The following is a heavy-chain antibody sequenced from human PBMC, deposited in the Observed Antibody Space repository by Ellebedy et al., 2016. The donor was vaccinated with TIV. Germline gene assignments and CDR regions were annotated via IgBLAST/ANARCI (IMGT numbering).Heavy chain of an antibody. J-gene: IGHJ5*01. CDR1: GFTFSTYA. Sequence: GGSLRLSXAASGFTFSTYAMYWVRQAPGKGLEWVALIYYDGSNTFYADSVEGRFTISRDNSKNTLYLQMNSLRAEDTAVYYCARVSYDSSGYYKRTFDSWGQGTLVTASS. CDR2: IYYDGSNT. CDR3: ARVSYDSSGYYKRTFDS. D-gene: IGHD3-22*01. V-gene: IGHV3-33*08.